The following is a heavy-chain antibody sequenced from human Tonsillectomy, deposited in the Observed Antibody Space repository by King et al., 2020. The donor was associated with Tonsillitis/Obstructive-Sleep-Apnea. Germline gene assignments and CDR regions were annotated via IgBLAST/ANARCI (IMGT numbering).Heavy chain of an antibody. Sequence: QLQESGPRLVNPSETLSLTCTVSGGSISSYWWSWIRQTPGKVLECIGYMDNSGNIDYNPPLKSRVSISVDTSKNQFTLNLRSVTAADTAVYYCAKDSPGDGAPFDIWGQGTMVTISS. J-gene: IGHJ3*02. CDR1: GGSISSYW. V-gene: IGHV4-59*01. CDR2: MDNSGNI. D-gene: IGHD7-27*01. CDR3: AKDSPGDGAPFDI.